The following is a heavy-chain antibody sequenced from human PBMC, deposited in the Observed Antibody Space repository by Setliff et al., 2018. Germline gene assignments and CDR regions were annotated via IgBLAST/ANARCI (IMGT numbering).Heavy chain of an antibody. J-gene: IGHJ4*02. V-gene: IGHV1-18*01. CDR1: GYTFTSSG. CDR3: SRLVRYCTSTTCQRASGAEF. CDR2: ISVYSGNT. Sequence: ASVKVSCKASGYTFTSSGISWVRQAPGQGLEWMGWISVYSGNTNYAHKPQGRVTMTTDTSTSTAYMELTSLTSDDTAVYYCSRLVRYCTSTTCQRASGAEFWGQGTLVTVSS. D-gene: IGHD2-8*01.